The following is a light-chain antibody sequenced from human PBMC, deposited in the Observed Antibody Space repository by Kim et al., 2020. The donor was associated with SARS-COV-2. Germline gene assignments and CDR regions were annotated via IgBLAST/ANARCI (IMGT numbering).Light chain of an antibody. CDR2: DVS. Sequence: QSALTQPRSVSGSPGQSVTISCTGTSSDVGGYNHVSWYQHHPGKAPKLIVYDVSKRPSGVPDRFSGSKSGNAASLTISGLQAEDEADYFCCSHAGTYTYYVFGTGTKVTVL. J-gene: IGLJ1*01. V-gene: IGLV2-11*01. CDR1: SSDVGGYNH. CDR3: CSHAGTYTYYV.